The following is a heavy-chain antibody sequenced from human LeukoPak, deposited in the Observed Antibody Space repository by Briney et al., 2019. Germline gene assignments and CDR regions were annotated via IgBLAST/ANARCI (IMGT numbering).Heavy chain of an antibody. J-gene: IGHJ4*02. V-gene: IGHV3-21*01. CDR2: ISSSSSYI. Sequence: GGSLRLSCAASGFTFSDYWMNWVRQAPGKGLEWVSSISSSSSYIYYADSVKGRFTISRDNAKNSLYLQMNSLRVEDTALYYCARDPINIATAANGFDYWGQGTLVTVSS. CDR1: GFTFSDYW. D-gene: IGHD6-13*01. CDR3: ARDPINIATAANGFDY.